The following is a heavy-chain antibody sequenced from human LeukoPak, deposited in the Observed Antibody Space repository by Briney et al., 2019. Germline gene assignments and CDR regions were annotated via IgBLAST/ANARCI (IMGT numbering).Heavy chain of an antibody. CDR1: GFIFSSYT. Sequence: PGGSLRLSCAASGFIFSSYTMNWVRQAPGKGLEWVSSISSSSSYIYYADSVKGRLTISRDNAKNSLYLQMNSLRAEDTAVYYCAGRNYYDSSAYPPVDYWGQGTLVTVSS. CDR3: AGRNYYDSSAYPPVDY. D-gene: IGHD3-22*01. V-gene: IGHV3-21*01. CDR2: ISSSSSYI. J-gene: IGHJ4*02.